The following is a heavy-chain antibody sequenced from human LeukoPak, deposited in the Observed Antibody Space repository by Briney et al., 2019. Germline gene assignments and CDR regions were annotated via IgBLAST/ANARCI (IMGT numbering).Heavy chain of an antibody. J-gene: IGHJ4*02. CDR1: GASITNYY. Sequence: PSETLSLTCAVSGASITNYYWNWIRQPPGKGLEWIAYISNSGSIDYTPSLRSRVTISLDTSKHQFSLRLSSVTAADTAVYFCARDRQQQLVFDYWGRGTLVTVSS. CDR2: ISNSGSI. CDR3: ARDRQQQLVFDY. V-gene: IGHV4-59*01. D-gene: IGHD6-13*01.